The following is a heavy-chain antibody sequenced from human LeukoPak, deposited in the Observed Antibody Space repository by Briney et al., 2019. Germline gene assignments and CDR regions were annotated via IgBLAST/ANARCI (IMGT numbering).Heavy chain of an antibody. CDR2: IGGSGGIS. V-gene: IGHV3-23*01. CDR1: GFTFSSYA. J-gene: IGHJ4*02. D-gene: IGHD1-14*01. Sequence: KPGGSLRLSCAASGFTFSSYAMSWVRQAPGKGLEWVSTIGGSGGISYYADSVKGRFTISRDNSKNTLYLQMNSLRAEDTAVYYCAYEYKTPIDWGQGTLVTVSS. CDR3: AYEYKTPID.